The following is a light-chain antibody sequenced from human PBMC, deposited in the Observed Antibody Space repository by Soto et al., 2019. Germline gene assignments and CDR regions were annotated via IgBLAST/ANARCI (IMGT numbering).Light chain of an antibody. Sequence: IVFTQSPAIRALSPGDRATLCCRASQSVSSSYLAWYQHKPGQAPRLLIHGASSRVTGIPDRFSGSGSGTDFTLTITRLEPEDFAVYYCQQYQSLTFGGGTKVDIK. CDR2: GAS. J-gene: IGKJ4*01. V-gene: IGKV3-20*01. CDR1: QSVSSSY. CDR3: QQYQSLT.